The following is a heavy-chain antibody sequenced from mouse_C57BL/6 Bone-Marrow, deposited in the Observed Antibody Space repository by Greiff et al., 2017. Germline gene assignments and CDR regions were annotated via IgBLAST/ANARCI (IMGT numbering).Heavy chain of an antibody. V-gene: IGHV2-2*01. CDR2: IWSGGST. CDR1: GFSLTSYG. Sequence: VKLVESGPGLVQPSQSLSITCTVSGFSLTSYGVHWVRQSPGKGLEWLGVIWSGGSTDYNAAFISRLSISKDNSKSQVFFKMNSLQADDTAIYYCARNSNYHFDYWGQGTTLTVSS. J-gene: IGHJ2*01. D-gene: IGHD2-5*01. CDR3: ARNSNYHFDY.